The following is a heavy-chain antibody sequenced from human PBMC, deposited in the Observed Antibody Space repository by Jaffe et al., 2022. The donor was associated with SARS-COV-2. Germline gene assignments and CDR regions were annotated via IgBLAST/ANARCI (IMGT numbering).Heavy chain of an antibody. J-gene: IGHJ4*02. CDR1: GFTFSNAW. D-gene: IGHD3-22*01. CDR3: TIKTKYYYESSGPDGLLFDY. Sequence: EVQLVESGGGLIKPGGSLRVSCAASGFTFSNAWMSWVRQAPGKGLEWVGRIKSKIDGETIDYAAPVKGRFTISRDESKNTVYLQMNSLKIEDTAVYYCTIKTKYYYESSGPDGLLFDYWGQGTLVTVSS. CDR2: IKSKIDGETI. V-gene: IGHV3-15*01.